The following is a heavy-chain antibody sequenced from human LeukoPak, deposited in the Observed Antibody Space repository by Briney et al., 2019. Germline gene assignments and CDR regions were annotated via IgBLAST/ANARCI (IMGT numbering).Heavy chain of an antibody. CDR2: ISSSSIYI. D-gene: IGHD6-13*01. CDR3: ARDLKEAAAGFPGDAFDI. J-gene: IGHJ3*02. CDR1: GFTFSSYD. Sequence: KAGGSLRLSCAASGFTFSSYDMNWVRQAPGKGLEWVSSISSSSIYIYYADSVKGRFTISRDNAKNSLYLQMNSLRAEDTAMYYCARDLKEAAAGFPGDAFDIWGQGTMLTVSS. V-gene: IGHV3-21*01.